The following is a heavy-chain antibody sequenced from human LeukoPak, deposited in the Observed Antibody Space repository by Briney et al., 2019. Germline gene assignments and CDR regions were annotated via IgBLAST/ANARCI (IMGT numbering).Heavy chain of an antibody. V-gene: IGHV4-38-2*02. CDR2: IYHSGST. Sequence: PSETLSLTCTVSGYSISSGYYWGWIRQPPGKGLEWSGSIYHSGSTYYNPSLKSRVTISVDTSKNQFSLKLSSVTAADTAVYHCARRAGNRFPPHYYDSSGYPYYFDYWGQGTLVTVSS. CDR3: ARRAGNRFPPHYYDSSGYPYYFDY. CDR1: GYSISSGYY. D-gene: IGHD3-22*01. J-gene: IGHJ4*02.